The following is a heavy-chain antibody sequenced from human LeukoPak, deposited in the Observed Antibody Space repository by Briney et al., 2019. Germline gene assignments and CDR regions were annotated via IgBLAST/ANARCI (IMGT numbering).Heavy chain of an antibody. CDR1: GYTFTGYY. J-gene: IGHJ3*02. V-gene: IGHV1-2*02. Sequence: ASVKVSCKASGYTFTGYYMHWVRQAPGQGLEWMGRINPNSGGTNYAQKFQGRVTMTRDTSISTAYMELSGLRSDDTAVYYCARVPYCSGASCYSEAFDIWGQGTMVTVSS. D-gene: IGHD2-15*01. CDR3: ARVPYCSGASCYSEAFDI. CDR2: INPNSGGT.